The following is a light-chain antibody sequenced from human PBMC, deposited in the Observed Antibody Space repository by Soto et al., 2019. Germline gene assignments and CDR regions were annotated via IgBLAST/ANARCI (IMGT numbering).Light chain of an antibody. Sequence: QSVLTQPPSASGTPGQRVTISCSGSSSNIGRNPVNWYQQLPGTAPTLRIYSNDQRPSGVPDRFSGSKSGTSASLAVNGLKSEDEADYYCAAWDDSLNGPLFGGGTKVTVL. J-gene: IGLJ3*02. CDR3: AAWDDSLNGPL. V-gene: IGLV1-44*01. CDR1: SSNIGRNP. CDR2: SND.